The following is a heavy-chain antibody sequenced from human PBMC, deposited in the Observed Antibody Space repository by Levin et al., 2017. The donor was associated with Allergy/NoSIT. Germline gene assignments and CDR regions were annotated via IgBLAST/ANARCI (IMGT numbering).Heavy chain of an antibody. CDR2: INHSGST. D-gene: IGHD2-2*01. CDR3: ARGYCSSTSCYAAVAGIFDY. Sequence: SETLSLTCAVYGGSFSGYYWSWIRQPPGKGLEWIGEINHSGSTNYNPSLKSRVTISVDTSKNQFSLKLSSVTAADTAVYYCARGYCSSTSCYAAVAGIFDYWGQGTLVTVSS. CDR1: GGSFSGYY. J-gene: IGHJ4*02. V-gene: IGHV4-34*01.